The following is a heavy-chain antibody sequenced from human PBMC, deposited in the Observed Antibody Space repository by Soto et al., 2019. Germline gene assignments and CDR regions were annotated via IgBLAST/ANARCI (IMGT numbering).Heavy chain of an antibody. J-gene: IGHJ6*02. V-gene: IGHV4-4*07. CDR3: AGNIAAAGRRYYGMDV. Sequence: QVQLQESGPGLVKPSETLSLTCTVSGGSMSGYNWSWIRQSAGKGLARIWRVYTSETTYYNPSLKSRVTMSLDTSKNQFSLNLYSLTAADTAVYYCAGNIAAAGRRYYGMDVWGQGTTVTVSS. CDR2: VYTSETT. CDR1: GGSMSGYN. D-gene: IGHD6-13*01.